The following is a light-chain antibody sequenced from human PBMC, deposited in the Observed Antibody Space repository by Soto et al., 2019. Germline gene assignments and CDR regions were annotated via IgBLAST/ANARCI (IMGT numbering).Light chain of an antibody. CDR3: QQNDDSPGT. CDR2: GAS. CDR1: QSISSSY. Sequence: EIVLTQSPATLSLSPGERATLSCRASQSISSSYLAWYQQKPGQAPRLLIYGASNRATAIPDRLSGSGSGTDFTLTISRLEPEDFAVYYCQQNDDSPGTFGQGTKVDI. V-gene: IGKV3-20*01. J-gene: IGKJ1*01.